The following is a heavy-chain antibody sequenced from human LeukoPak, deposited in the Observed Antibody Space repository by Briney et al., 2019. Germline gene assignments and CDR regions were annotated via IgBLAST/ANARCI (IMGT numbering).Heavy chain of an antibody. CDR2: INHSGST. D-gene: IGHD3-22*01. Sequence: SETLSLTCAVYGGSFSGYYWSWVRQPPGKGLEWIGEINHSGSTNYNPSLKSRVTISVDTSKNQFSLKLSSVTAADTAVYYCARVLYDSSGYYYDYYYYYYMDVWGKGTTVTVSS. CDR1: GGSFSGYY. V-gene: IGHV4-34*01. J-gene: IGHJ6*03. CDR3: ARVLYDSSGYYYDYYYYYYMDV.